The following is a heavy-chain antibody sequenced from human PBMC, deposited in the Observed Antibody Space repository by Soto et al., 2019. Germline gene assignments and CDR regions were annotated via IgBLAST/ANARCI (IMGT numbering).Heavy chain of an antibody. CDR3: AGRVEMGVYGMDV. CDR1: GGSILSSSYY. V-gene: IGHV4-39*01. CDR2: IYYSGST. D-gene: IGHD2-2*01. J-gene: IGHJ6*02. Sequence: PSETLSLTCTVSGGSILSSSYYWGWIRQPPGKGLEWIGSIYYSGSTYYNPSLKSRVTISVDTSKNQFSLKLSSVTAADTAVYYCAGRVEMGVYGMDVWGQGTTVTVSS.